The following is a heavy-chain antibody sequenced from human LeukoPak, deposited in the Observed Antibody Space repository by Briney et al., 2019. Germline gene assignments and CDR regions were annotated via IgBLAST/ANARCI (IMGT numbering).Heavy chain of an antibody. D-gene: IGHD6-13*01. CDR1: GGSFSGYY. V-gene: IGHV4-34*01. CDR3: ARNQYSSSWYVD. Sequence: KPSETLSLTCAVYGGSFSGYYWSWIRQPPGKGLEWIGEINHSGSTNYNPSLKSRVTISVDTSKNQFSLKLSSVTAADTAVHYCARNQYSSSWYVDWGQGTLVTVSS. CDR2: INHSGST. J-gene: IGHJ4*02.